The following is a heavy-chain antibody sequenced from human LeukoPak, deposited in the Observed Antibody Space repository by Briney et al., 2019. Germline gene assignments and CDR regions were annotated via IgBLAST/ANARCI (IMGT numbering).Heavy chain of an antibody. D-gene: IGHD6-13*01. CDR2: IYYSGST. CDR1: GGSISSYY. J-gene: IGHJ5*02. Sequence: SETLSLTCTVSGGSISSYYWSWVRQPPGKGLEWIGYIYYSGSTNYNPSLKSRVTISVDTSKNQFSLKLGSVTAADTAVYYCARGPGLAAAPWGQGTLVTVSS. V-gene: IGHV4-59*01. CDR3: ARGPGLAAAP.